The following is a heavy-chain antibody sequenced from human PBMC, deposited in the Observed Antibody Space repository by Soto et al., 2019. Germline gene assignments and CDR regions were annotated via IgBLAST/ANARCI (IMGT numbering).Heavy chain of an antibody. J-gene: IGHJ4*02. CDR3: ARGNWYHPQY. CDR2: INPAGSSK. CDR1: GFTFSSSL. D-gene: IGHD6-13*01. Sequence: PGGSLRLSYAASGFTFSSSLMHWVRQSPGQGLVWVSRINPAGSSKDYADSVKGRFTISRDNTKNTVYLQMSGLGAEDTAMYFCARGNWYHPQYWGQGMSVTSPQ. V-gene: IGHV3-74*01.